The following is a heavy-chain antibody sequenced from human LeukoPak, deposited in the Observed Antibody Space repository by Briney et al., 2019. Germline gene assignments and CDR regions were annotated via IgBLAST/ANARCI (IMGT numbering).Heavy chain of an antibody. V-gene: IGHV1-69*05. Sequence: SVKVSCKASGGTFSSYAISWVRQAPGQGLEWMGRIIPIFGTANYAQKFQGRVTITTDESTRTAYMELSSLRSEDTAVYYCARDYGYNWNYGGGGWFDPWGQGTLVTVSS. CDR1: GGTFSSYA. CDR3: ARDYGYNWNYGGGGWFDP. J-gene: IGHJ5*02. CDR2: IIPIFGTA. D-gene: IGHD1-7*01.